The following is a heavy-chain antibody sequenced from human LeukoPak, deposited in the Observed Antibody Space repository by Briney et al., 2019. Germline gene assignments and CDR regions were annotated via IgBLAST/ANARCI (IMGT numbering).Heavy chain of an antibody. D-gene: IGHD6-13*01. CDR1: GFPFSSYS. Sequence: GGSLRLSCAASGFPFSSYSMTWVRQAPGKGLEWVANIKPDGTTKFYVDSVKGRFTISRDNALNSLYLQMNSLRAEDTAIYYCARSIPYGTTWYGRSDYWGQGTRVTVSS. CDR2: IKPDGTTK. CDR3: ARSIPYGTTWYGRSDY. J-gene: IGHJ4*02. V-gene: IGHV3-7*03.